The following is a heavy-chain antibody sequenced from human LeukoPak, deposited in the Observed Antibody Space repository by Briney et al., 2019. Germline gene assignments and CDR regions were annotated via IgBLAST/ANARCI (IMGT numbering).Heavy chain of an antibody. CDR2: IYHSGST. CDR3: ARQSSIAARSPFDY. Sequence: PSETLSLTCAVSGGSISSSNWWSWVRQPPGKGLEWIGEIYHSGSTNYNPSLKSRVTISVDKSKNQFSLKLSSVTAADTAVYYCARQSSIAARSPFDYWGQGTLVTVSS. V-gene: IGHV4-4*02. CDR1: GGSISSSNW. D-gene: IGHD6-6*01. J-gene: IGHJ4*02.